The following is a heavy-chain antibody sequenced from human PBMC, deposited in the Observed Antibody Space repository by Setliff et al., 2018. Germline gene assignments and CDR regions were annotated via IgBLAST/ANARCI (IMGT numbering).Heavy chain of an antibody. D-gene: IGHD2-2*01. CDR1: GFTFSSYS. CDR2: ISSSSSTI. CDR3: AKNGGDIVVVPAAPIDY. V-gene: IGHV3-48*01. J-gene: IGHJ4*02. Sequence: PGGSLRLSCAASGFTFSSYSMNWVRQAPGKGLEWVSYISSSSSTIYYADSVKGRFTISRDNAENSLYLQMNSLRAEDTAVYYCAKNGGDIVVVPAAPIDYWGQGTLVTVSS.